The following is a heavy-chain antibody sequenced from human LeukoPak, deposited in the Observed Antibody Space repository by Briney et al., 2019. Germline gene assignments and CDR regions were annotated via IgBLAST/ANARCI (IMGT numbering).Heavy chain of an antibody. Sequence: PGGSLRLSCAASGFTFNTFNMNWVRQAPGKGLEWVSVIYSGGSTYYADSVKGRFTISRDNSKNTLYLQMNSLRAEDTAVYYCARDRSGSYYYYYGMDVWGQGTTVTVSS. CDR3: ARDRSGSYYYYYGMDV. CDR2: IYSGGST. CDR1: GFTFNTFN. D-gene: IGHD1-26*01. V-gene: IGHV3-66*01. J-gene: IGHJ6*02.